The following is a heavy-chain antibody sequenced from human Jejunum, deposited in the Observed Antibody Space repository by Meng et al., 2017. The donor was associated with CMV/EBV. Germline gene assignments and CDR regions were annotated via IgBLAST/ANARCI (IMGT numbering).Heavy chain of an antibody. V-gene: IGHV1-18*01. D-gene: IGHD1-26*01. CDR1: GYTFTNYG. CDR3: ARVEVGITSGDY. Sequence: QGQLVQSGGGVKEPGASLKVSCKASGYTFTNYGITWVRQAPGKGPEWMGWISAYNGNTNYAQTLQGRVTMTTDTSTSTAYMELRSLRSDDTAVYYCARVEVGITSGDYWGQGTLVTVSS. J-gene: IGHJ4*02. CDR2: ISAYNGNT.